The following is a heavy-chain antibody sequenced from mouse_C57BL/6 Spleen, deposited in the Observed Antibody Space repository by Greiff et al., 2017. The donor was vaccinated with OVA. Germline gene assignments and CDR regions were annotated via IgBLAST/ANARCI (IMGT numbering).Heavy chain of an antibody. CDR3: ARRGVRRGAYFDY. Sequence: EVMLVESGGGLVQPGGSLKLSCAASGFTFSDYYMYWVRQTPEKRLEWVAYISNGGGSTYYPDTVKGRFTISRDNAKNTLYLQMSRLKSEDTAMYYCARRGVRRGAYFDYWGQGTTLTVSS. D-gene: IGHD2-14*01. CDR1: GFTFSDYY. J-gene: IGHJ2*01. V-gene: IGHV5-12*01. CDR2: ISNGGGST.